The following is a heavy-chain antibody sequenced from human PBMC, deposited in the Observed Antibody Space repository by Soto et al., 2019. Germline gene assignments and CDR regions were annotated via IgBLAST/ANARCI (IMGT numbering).Heavy chain of an antibody. Sequence: ASVKVSCKASGYTFTSHYMHWVRQAPGLGLEWMGVINPSGGSTNYAQKFQGRATMTRDTSTSTVYMELSSLRSEDTAVYYCARDHSTNNNVWWLDHWGQGTQGTVSS. CDR1: GYTFTSHY. CDR3: ARDHSTNNNVWWLDH. D-gene: IGHD3-16*01. J-gene: IGHJ5*02. CDR2: INPSGGST. V-gene: IGHV1-46*03.